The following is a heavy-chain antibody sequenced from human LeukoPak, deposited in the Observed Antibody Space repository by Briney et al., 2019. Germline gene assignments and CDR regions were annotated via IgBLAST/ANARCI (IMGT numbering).Heavy chain of an antibody. V-gene: IGHV1-69*13. J-gene: IGHJ5*02. D-gene: IGHD1-26*01. CDR1: GGTFSSYA. CDR3: ARGAAVGRPSNWFDP. CDR2: IIPIFGTA. Sequence: SVKVSCKASGGTFSSYAISWVRQAPGQGLEWMGGIIPIFGTANYAQKFQGRVTITADESTSTAYMELSSLRSEDTAVYYCARGAAVGRPSNWFDPWGQGTLVTVSS.